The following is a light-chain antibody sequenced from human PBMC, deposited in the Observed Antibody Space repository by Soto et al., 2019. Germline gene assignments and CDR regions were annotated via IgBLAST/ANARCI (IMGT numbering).Light chain of an antibody. V-gene: IGKV1-12*01. J-gene: IGKJ2*01. CDR2: AAS. CDR1: QDISKW. Sequence: IQMTQSPSSVSASVGDRVTITCRASQDISKWLAWYQQKPGEAPRLLIYAASRLESGAPSRFSGSGSGTDFTLTITSLQAEDFATYYCQQYESFSPYTFGQGTRLEI. CDR3: QQYESFSPYT.